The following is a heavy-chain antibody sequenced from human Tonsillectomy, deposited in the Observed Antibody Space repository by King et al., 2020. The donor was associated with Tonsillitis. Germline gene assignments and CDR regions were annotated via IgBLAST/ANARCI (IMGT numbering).Heavy chain of an antibody. J-gene: IGHJ6*03. Sequence: HVQLQESDPGLVKPLQTLSLTCTVTGGSIRSGGDYWSWIRQHPGKGLEWLGYIYSNGNTYYKTSLKSRLSISVDTSKNQFFLRLSSVTAADTAVYYCARTHCSRSSCYGGYFYYLDVWGKGTTVTVSS. D-gene: IGHD2-2*01. V-gene: IGHV4-31*03. CDR3: ARTHCSRSSCYGGYFYYLDV. CDR1: GGSIRSGGDY. CDR2: IYSNGNT.